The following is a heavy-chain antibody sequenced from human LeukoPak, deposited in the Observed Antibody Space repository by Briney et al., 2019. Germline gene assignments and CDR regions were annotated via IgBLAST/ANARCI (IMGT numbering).Heavy chain of an antibody. CDR3: ASNTAAAGSFYYYYMDV. J-gene: IGHJ6*03. D-gene: IGHD6-13*01. CDR1: GGSISSYY. Sequence: SETLSLTCTVSGGSISSYYWSWIRQPPGKGLEWIGYIYYSGSTNYNPSLKSRVTISVDTSKNQFSLKLSSVTAADTAVYYCASNTAAAGSFYYYYMDVWGKGTTVTVSS. CDR2: IYYSGST. V-gene: IGHV4-59*01.